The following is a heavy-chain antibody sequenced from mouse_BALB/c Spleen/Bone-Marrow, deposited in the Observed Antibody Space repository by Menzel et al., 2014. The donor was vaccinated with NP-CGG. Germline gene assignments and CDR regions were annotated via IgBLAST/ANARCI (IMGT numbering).Heavy chain of an antibody. J-gene: IGHJ2*01. V-gene: IGHV1-7*01. CDR1: GYTFTSYW. Sequence: QVQLKDSGAELAKPGASVKMSCKASGYTFTSYWMHWVKQRPGQGLEWIGYINPSTGYTEHNQKFKDKATLAADKSSSTAYMQLSSLTSEDSAVYYCARSGGYDGFSYWGQGTTLTVSS. CDR2: INPSTGYT. D-gene: IGHD2-2*01. CDR3: ARSGGYDGFSY.